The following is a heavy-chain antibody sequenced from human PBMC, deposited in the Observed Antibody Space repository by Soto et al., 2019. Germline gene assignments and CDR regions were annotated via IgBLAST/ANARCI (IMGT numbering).Heavy chain of an antibody. D-gene: IGHD6-19*01. CDR2: IKQDGTEK. V-gene: IGHV3-7*03. Sequence: VRQGPGKGLEGVANIKQDGTEKFYVDSVKGLFTISRDHSRKSLFLHMNTLRAEERHVYWCMKNVPQWRLVSFWGQGTQVTAS. J-gene: IGHJ4*02. CDR3: MKNVPQWRLVSF.